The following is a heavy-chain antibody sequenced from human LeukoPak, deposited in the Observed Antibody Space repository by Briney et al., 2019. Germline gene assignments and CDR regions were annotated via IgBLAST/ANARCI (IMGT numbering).Heavy chain of an antibody. D-gene: IGHD6-19*01. CDR3: ATDKRSGWCFDY. Sequence: ASVKVSCKVSGYTLTELTMHWMRQAPGKGLEWMGGFDPEDGETIYAQKFQGRVTMTEDTSTDTAYMELSSLRSEDTAVYYCATDKRSGWCFDYWGQGTLVTVSS. CDR1: GYTLTELT. J-gene: IGHJ4*02. CDR2: FDPEDGET. V-gene: IGHV1-24*01.